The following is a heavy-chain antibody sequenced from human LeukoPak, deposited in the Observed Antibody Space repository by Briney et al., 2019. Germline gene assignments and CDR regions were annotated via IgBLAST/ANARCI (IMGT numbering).Heavy chain of an antibody. V-gene: IGHV1-2*02. Sequence: ASVKVSCMASGYTFTGYYMHWVRQDPGQGLEWMGWINPNSGGTNYAQKFQGRVTMTRDTSISTAYMELSRLRSDDTAVYYCAVTAMDAPDFDYWGQGTLVTVSS. D-gene: IGHD5-18*01. CDR3: AVTAMDAPDFDY. J-gene: IGHJ4*02. CDR2: INPNSGGT. CDR1: GYTFTGYY.